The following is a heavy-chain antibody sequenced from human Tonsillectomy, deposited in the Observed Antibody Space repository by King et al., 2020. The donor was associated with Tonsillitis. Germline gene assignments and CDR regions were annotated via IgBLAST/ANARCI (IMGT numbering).Heavy chain of an antibody. J-gene: IGHJ6*02. V-gene: IGHV3-23*04. CDR2: SSGSDGST. CDR1: GFTFSNYA. Sequence: VQLVESGGGLVQPGGSLRLSCAASGFTFSNYAMSWVRQAPGKGLEWVSASSGSDGSTYYADSVKGRLTISRDNSKNTLYLQMDSLRAEDTAVYYCAKTSYSSSFGMDVWGQGTTVTVSS. CDR3: AKTSYSSSFGMDV. D-gene: IGHD6-6*01.